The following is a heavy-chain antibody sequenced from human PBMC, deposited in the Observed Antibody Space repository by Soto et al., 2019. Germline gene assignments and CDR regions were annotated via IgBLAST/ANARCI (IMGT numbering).Heavy chain of an antibody. J-gene: IGHJ4*02. CDR2: ISAYNGNT. V-gene: IGHV1-18*01. Sequence: QVQLVQSGVEVEKPGASVKVSCKASGYTFTSYGVSWVRQAPGQGLEWMGWISAYNGNTNYAQKFQGRVTMTTDTSTCTAYMELSSLRSDDTAVYYCARDVPTVTTGGPDYWGQGTLVTVSS. CDR3: ARDVPTVTTGGPDY. CDR1: GYTFTSYG. D-gene: IGHD4-17*01.